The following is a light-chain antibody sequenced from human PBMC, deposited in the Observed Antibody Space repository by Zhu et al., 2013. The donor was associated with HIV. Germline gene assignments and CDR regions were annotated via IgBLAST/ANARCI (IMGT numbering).Light chain of an antibody. CDR2: DAS. CDR1: QDISNY. J-gene: IGKJ3*01. Sequence: DIQMTQSPSSLSASVGDRVTITCQASQDISNYLNWYQQKPGKAPNLLIYDASNLEIGVPSRFSGSGSGAEFTLTISSLQPEDFATYYCQQYNSYPIFAFGPGTKVNIK. V-gene: IGKV1-33*01. CDR3: QQYNSYPIFA.